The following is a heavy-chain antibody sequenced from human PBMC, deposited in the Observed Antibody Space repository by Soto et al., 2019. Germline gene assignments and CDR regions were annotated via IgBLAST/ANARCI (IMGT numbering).Heavy chain of an antibody. D-gene: IGHD3-16*01. CDR1: GFTFSSYA. CDR2: ISGSGGST. J-gene: IGHJ4*02. V-gene: IGHV3-23*01. CDR3: AKGFLRAYYFDY. Sequence: PGGSLRLSCAASGFTFSSYAMSWVRQAQGNGLEWVSAISGSGGSTYYADSVKGRFTIPRDNSKNKLYLQMNSLRAEDTAVYYCAKGFLRAYYFDYWGQGTLVTVSS.